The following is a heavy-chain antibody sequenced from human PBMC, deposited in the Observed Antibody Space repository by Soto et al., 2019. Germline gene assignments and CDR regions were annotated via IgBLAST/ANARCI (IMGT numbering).Heavy chain of an antibody. V-gene: IGHV4-39*01. Sequence: SETLSLTCTVSGGSISSSSYYWGWIRQPPGKGLEWIGSIYYSGSTYYNPSLKSRVTISVDTSKNQFSLKLSSVTAADTAVYYCARFIEYYYDSSGFDYWGQGTLVTVS. CDR2: IYYSGST. D-gene: IGHD3-22*01. J-gene: IGHJ4*02. CDR3: ARFIEYYYDSSGFDY. CDR1: GGSISSSSYY.